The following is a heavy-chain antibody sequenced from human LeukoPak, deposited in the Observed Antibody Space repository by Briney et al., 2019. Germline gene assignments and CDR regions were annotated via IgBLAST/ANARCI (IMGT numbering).Heavy chain of an antibody. D-gene: IGHD2-2*01. V-gene: IGHV7-4-1*02. CDR2: INTNTGNP. CDR1: GYTFNNYA. J-gene: IGHJ5*02. CDR3: ARLGYCSSTSCPRGRWFDP. Sequence: ASVKVSCKASGYTFNNYAMNWVRQAPGQGLEWMGWINTNTGNPTYAQGFTGRFVFSLDTSVSTAYLQISSLKAEDTAVYYCARLGYCSSTSCPRGRWFDPWGQGTLVTVSS.